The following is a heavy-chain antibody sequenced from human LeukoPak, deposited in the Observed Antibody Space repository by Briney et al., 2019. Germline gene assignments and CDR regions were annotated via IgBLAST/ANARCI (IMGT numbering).Heavy chain of an antibody. Sequence: GGSLRLSCAASGFTFSSYAMHWVRQAPGKGLEWVAVISYDGSNEYYADSVKGRFTISRDNSKNTLYLQMNSLRAEDTAVYYCARDRRRYCSGGSCYLFDYWGQGTLVTVSS. V-gene: IGHV3-30*04. J-gene: IGHJ4*02. CDR3: ARDRRRYCSGGSCYLFDY. CDR1: GFTFSSYA. D-gene: IGHD2-15*01. CDR2: ISYDGSNE.